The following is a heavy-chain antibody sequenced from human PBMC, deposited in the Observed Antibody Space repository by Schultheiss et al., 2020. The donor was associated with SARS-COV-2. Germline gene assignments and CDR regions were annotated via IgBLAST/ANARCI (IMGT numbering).Heavy chain of an antibody. CDR2: INNRGTT. V-gene: IGHV4-34*01. CDR1: GESFTDYY. J-gene: IGHJ5*01. CDR3: ARGGPGAATPIHS. D-gene: IGHD3-10*01. Sequence: SQTLSLTCAVYGESFTDYYWSWIRQSPEKGLEWIGEINNRGTTNYHWSLKSRVTISLGTSNNHFSLTLKSLTAADTAVYYCARGGPGAATPIHSWGQGTLVTVSS.